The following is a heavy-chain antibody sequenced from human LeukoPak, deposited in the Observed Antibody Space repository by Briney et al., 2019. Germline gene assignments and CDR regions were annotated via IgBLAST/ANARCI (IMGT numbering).Heavy chain of an antibody. D-gene: IGHD3-9*01. CDR2: ISSNGGST. CDR3: ARGAGRLPEAPGYNDY. V-gene: IGHV3-64*01. CDR1: GFTFSTYE. Sequence: PGGSLRLSCAASGFTFSTYEMNWVRQAPGKGLEYVSAISSNGGSTFYANSVKGRFTIYRDNSKNTLYLQTGSLRAEDMAVYYCARGAGRLPEAPGYNDYWGQGTLVTVSS. J-gene: IGHJ4*02.